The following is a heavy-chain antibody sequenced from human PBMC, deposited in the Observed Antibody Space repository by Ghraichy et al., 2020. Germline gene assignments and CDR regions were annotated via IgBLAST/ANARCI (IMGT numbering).Heavy chain of an antibody. CDR1: GGSISSSSYY. CDR3: ASGLRFLEWLFPNWFDP. Sequence: SETLSLTCTVSGGSISSSSYYWGWIRQPPGKGLEWIGSIYYSGSTYYNPSLKSRVTISVDTSKNQFSLKLSSVTAADTAVYYCASGLRFLEWLFPNWFDPWGQGTLVTVSS. D-gene: IGHD3-3*01. V-gene: IGHV4-39*01. CDR2: IYYSGST. J-gene: IGHJ5*02.